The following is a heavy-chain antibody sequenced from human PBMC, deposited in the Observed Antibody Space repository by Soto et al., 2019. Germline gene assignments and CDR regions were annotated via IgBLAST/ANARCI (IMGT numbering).Heavy chain of an antibody. CDR2: ISVYNGNT. J-gene: IGHJ4*02. V-gene: IGHV1-18*01. D-gene: IGHD3-3*01. Sequence: ASVKVSCKASGYTFTSCGISWVRQAPGQGLEWMGWISVYNGNTNYAQQFQGRVTMTTDTSTSTAYMELRSLRSDDTAVYYCARVYDFWSGYQTPFDYWGQGTLVTVSS. CDR1: GYTFTSCG. CDR3: ARVYDFWSGYQTPFDY.